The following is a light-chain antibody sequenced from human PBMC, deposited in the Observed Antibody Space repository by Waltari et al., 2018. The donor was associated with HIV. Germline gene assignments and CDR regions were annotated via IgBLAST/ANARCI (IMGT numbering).Light chain of an antibody. CDR1: SSNIGTNY. CDR3: AAWDDSLGGFYV. Sequence: QSVLTQPPSASATPGQRVTISCSGSSSNIGTNYVFWYPQLPGTAPQLLIFRDNERPSGVPDRFSGSRSGTSASLVISGLRSEDEAEYYCAAWDDSLGGFYVFGSGTRVTVL. J-gene: IGLJ1*01. CDR2: RDN. V-gene: IGLV1-47*01.